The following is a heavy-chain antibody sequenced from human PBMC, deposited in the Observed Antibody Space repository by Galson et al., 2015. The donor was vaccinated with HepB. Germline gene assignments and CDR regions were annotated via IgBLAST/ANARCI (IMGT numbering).Heavy chain of an antibody. Sequence: SLRLSCAASGFTFSRYWMTWVRQAPGKGLEWVANIKENGREKYYVDSVKGRCTISRDNAKNSLYLQTNSLRAEDTAVYYCAREGLGDNDYIWGSYRLYGMDVWGQETTVIVSS. CDR2: IKENGREK. CDR1: GFTFSRYW. CDR3: AREGLGDNDYIWGSYRLYGMDV. D-gene: IGHD3-16*02. J-gene: IGHJ6*02. V-gene: IGHV3-7*03.